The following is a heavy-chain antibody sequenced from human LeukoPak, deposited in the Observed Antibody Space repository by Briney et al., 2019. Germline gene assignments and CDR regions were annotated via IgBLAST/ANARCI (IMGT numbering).Heavy chain of an antibody. V-gene: IGHV3-30*04. J-gene: IGHJ4*02. D-gene: IGHD4-17*01. CDR3: ARNPTTVTTWGWVDY. CDR2: ISYDGSNK. Sequence: QPGGSLGLSCAASGFTFSSYAMHWVRQAPGKGLERVAVISYDGSNKYYADSVKGRFTISRDNSKNTLYLQMNSLRAEDTAVYYCARNPTTVTTWGWVDYWGQGTLVTVSS. CDR1: GFTFSSYA.